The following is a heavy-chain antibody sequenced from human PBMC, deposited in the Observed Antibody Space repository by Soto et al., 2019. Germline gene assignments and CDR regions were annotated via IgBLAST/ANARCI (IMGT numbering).Heavy chain of an antibody. CDR2: INSDGSST. CDR1: GFTFSNYW. D-gene: IGHD6-19*01. CDR3: ARRGAGFDI. Sequence: SGGSLRLSCAASGFTFSNYWMHWVRQAPGKGLVWVSRINSDGSSTTYADSVKGRFTISRDNAKNTLYLEMNSLRAEDTAVYYCARRGAGFDIWGQGTMVTVSS. V-gene: IGHV3-74*01. J-gene: IGHJ3*02.